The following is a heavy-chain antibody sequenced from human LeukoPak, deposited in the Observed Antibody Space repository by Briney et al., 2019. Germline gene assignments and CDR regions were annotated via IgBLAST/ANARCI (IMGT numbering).Heavy chain of an antibody. J-gene: IGHJ4*02. CDR3: ARGHYYFDY. Sequence: PGGSLRLSCAASGFTFSTYWMSWVRQAPGKGMEWVANIKQDGSEKYYVDSVKGRFTISRDNAKNSVYLQMNSLRGEDTAVYYYARGHYYFDYWGQGTLVAVSS. CDR2: IKQDGSEK. CDR1: GFTFSTYW. V-gene: IGHV3-7*04.